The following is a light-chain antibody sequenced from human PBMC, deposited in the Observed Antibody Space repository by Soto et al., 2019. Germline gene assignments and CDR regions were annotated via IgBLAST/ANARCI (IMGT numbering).Light chain of an antibody. J-gene: IGKJ4*01. V-gene: IGKV3-20*01. CDR2: GAS. CDR3: QQYDTSPLT. CDR1: RSVRSNS. Sequence: EIVLTQSPGALSLSPGERATLSCGASRSVRSNSLAWYQQKPGQAPRLLIYGASSRAAGVPDRFSGSGSGTDFTLTISRLKPEDFAVYHCQQYDTSPLTFGGGTKVDIK.